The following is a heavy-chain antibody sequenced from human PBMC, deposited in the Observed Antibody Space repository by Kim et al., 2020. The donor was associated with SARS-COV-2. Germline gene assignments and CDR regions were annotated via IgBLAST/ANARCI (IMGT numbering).Heavy chain of an antibody. CDR1: GFTFSDYY. CDR2: ISSSGSTI. D-gene: IGHD6-19*01. CDR3: ARVTAVAALYYFDY. Sequence: GGSLRLSCAASGFTFSDYYMSWIRQAPGKGLEWVSDISSSGSTIYYADSVKGRFTISRDNAKNSLYLQMNSLRAEDTAVYYCARVTAVAALYYFDYWGQGTLVTVSS. V-gene: IGHV3-11*01. J-gene: IGHJ4*02.